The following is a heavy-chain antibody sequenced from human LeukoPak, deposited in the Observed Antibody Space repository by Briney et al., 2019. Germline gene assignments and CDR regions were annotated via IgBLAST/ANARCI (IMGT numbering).Heavy chain of an antibody. CDR3: AREAYYYMDV. Sequence: GGSLRLSCAASGFTFSSHWMTWVRQAPGKGLEWVANIKQDGSEKKYVDSEKGRVTISRDNAKNSLYLQMNSPRAEDTAVYYCAREAYYYMDVWGKGTTVTVSS. CDR1: GFTFSSHW. CDR2: IKQDGSEK. V-gene: IGHV3-7*01. J-gene: IGHJ6*03.